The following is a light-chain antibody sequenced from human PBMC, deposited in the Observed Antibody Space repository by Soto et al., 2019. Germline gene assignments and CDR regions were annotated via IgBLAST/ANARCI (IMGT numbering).Light chain of an antibody. CDR2: AAS. CDR1: QGINSH. V-gene: IGKV1-9*01. J-gene: IGKJ3*01. CDR3: LQLRSYPLT. Sequence: IQLTQSPSSLSASVGDRVSITCRASQGINSHLAWYQQKPGKAPKLLIYAASTLQSGVPSRCSGSGSGTDFTLTINSLQHEDFATYYCLQLRSYPLTFGPGTKVDIK.